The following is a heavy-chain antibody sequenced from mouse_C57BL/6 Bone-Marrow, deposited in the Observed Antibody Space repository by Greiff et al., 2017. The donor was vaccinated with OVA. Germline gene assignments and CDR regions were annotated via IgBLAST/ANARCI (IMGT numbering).Heavy chain of an antibody. CDR1: GYTFTSYG. Sequence: QVQLKQSGAELARPGASVKLSCKASGYTFTSYGISWVKQRTGQGLEWIGEIYPRRGNTYYNEKFKGKATLTADKSSSTAYMELRSLTSEDAAVYFCARRGGDGYYGYFDVWGTGTTVTVSS. V-gene: IGHV1-81*01. J-gene: IGHJ1*03. CDR2: IYPRRGNT. CDR3: ARRGGDGYYGYFDV. D-gene: IGHD2-3*01.